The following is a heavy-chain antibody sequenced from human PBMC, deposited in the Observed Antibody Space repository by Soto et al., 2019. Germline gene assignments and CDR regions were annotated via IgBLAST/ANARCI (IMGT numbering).Heavy chain of an antibody. CDR3: ATERAYSGSYILDY. V-gene: IGHV3-15*07. CDR1: GFIFSNAW. CDR2: IETKTYGGTT. D-gene: IGHD1-26*01. Sequence: EVQLVESGGGLVKPGGSLRLSCAASGFIFSNAWMNWVRQAPGKGLEWVGRIETKTYGGTTDYAAPVRGRFTISRDDSKNTLYLQMNSLKTEDTAVYYCATERAYSGSYILDYWGQGTLVTVSS. J-gene: IGHJ4*02.